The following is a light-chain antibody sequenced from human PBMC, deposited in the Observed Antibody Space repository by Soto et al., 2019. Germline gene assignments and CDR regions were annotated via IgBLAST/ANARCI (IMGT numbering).Light chain of an antibody. CDR3: ASYTGSNTLL. V-gene: IGLV2-14*01. J-gene: IGLJ2*01. Sequence: QSALTQPASVSGSPGQSITITCTGTNSDVGGYNFVSWYQQHPGKAPKLMLFEVDNRPSGVSDRFSGSKSDNTASLTSSGLQTDDEADYYCASYTGSNTLLFGGGTKLTVL. CDR2: EVD. CDR1: NSDVGGYNF.